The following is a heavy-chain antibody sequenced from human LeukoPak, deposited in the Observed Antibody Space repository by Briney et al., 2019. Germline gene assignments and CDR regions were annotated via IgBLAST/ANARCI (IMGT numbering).Heavy chain of an antibody. CDR3: VKDPPYSSSWYFQY. D-gene: IGHD6-13*01. Sequence: GGSLRLSCSASGFTFSSYAMHWVRQAPGKGLEYVSAISSNGGSTYYADSVKGRFTISRDNSKNTLYLQMSSLRAEDMAVYYSVKDPPYSSSWYFQYWGQGTLVTVSS. CDR1: GFTFSSYA. J-gene: IGHJ1*01. CDR2: ISSNGGST. V-gene: IGHV3-64D*06.